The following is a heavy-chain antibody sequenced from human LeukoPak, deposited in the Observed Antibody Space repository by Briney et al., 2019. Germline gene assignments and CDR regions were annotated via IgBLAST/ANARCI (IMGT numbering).Heavy chain of an antibody. J-gene: IGHJ6*02. Sequence: PSETLSLTCSVSGGSIRSSSFYWGWIRQPPGKGLEWIGSIYYSGTTYYNPSLRSRVTISLDTSKNQFSLKLSSVTAADTAVYYCTGSLGVVIHGGMDVWGQGTTVTVSS. CDR3: TGSLGVVIHGGMDV. CDR2: IYYSGTT. CDR1: GGSIRSSSFY. D-gene: IGHD3-3*01. V-gene: IGHV4-39*07.